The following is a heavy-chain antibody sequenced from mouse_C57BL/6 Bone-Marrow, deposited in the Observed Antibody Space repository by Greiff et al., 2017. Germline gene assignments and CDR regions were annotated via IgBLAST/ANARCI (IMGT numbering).Heavy chain of an antibody. J-gene: IGHJ2*01. CDR1: GYSITSGYY. Sequence: EVQVVESGPGLVQPSQSLSLTCSATGYSITSGYYWNWIRPFPGNKSEWMGYISYDGSNNSNPRPKNRISITRDTSEDHFFRELNSVTTEDTATYYCARASYDYWDYWGQGTTLTVSS. CDR3: ARASYDYWDY. D-gene: IGHD2-4*01. V-gene: IGHV3-6*01. CDR2: ISYDGSN.